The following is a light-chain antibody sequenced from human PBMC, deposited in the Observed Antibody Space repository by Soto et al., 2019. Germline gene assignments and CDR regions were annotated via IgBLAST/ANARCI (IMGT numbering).Light chain of an antibody. CDR1: QSVSSN. CDR2: GAS. CDR3: QHYNNCPPYT. V-gene: IGKV3-15*01. J-gene: IGKJ2*01. Sequence: EIVMTQSPATLSVSPGERATLSCRASQSVSSNLAWYQQKPGQAPRLLISGASTRPTGIPARFSGSGSGTEFTLTISILQFQAFAVYSCQHYNNCPPYTFGQGTKLEIK.